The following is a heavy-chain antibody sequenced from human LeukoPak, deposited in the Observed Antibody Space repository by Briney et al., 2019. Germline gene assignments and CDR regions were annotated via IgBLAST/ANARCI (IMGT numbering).Heavy chain of an antibody. CDR1: GFTFSSYG. V-gene: IGHV3-33*01. CDR2: LWYDGSNK. Sequence: PGGSLRLSCAASGFTFSSYGMHWVRQAPGKGLEWVAVLWYDGSNKYYADFVKGRFTISRDNSKNTLYLQMNSLRAEDTAVYYCARGYCSSTSCLPVDYRGQGTLVTVSS. CDR3: ARGYCSSTSCLPVDY. J-gene: IGHJ4*02. D-gene: IGHD2-2*01.